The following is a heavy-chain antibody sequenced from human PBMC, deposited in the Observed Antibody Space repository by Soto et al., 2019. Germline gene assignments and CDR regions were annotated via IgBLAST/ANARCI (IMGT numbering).Heavy chain of an antibody. CDR2: IWYDGSNK. Sequence: GGSLRLSCAASGFTFSSYGMHWVRQAPGKGLEWVAVIWYDGSNKYYADSVKGRFTISRDNSKNTLYLQMNSLRAEDTAVYYCARDSEAGHSSRWYGNNWFDPWGQET. CDR3: ARDSEAGHSSRWYGNNWFDP. D-gene: IGHD6-13*01. J-gene: IGHJ5*02. V-gene: IGHV3-33*01. CDR1: GFTFSSYG.